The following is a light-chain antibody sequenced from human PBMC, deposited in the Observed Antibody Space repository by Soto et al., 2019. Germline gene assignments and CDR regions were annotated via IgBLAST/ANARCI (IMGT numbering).Light chain of an antibody. V-gene: IGKV3-15*01. CDR2: GAS. J-gene: IGKJ1*01. CDR3: QQYNDWPRT. Sequence: EIVMTQSPATLSVSPGERATLSCRASQSFSSNLAWFQHKPGQAPRLLIYGASTRATGIPARFSGSGSGTEFILTISSLQSEDFAVYYCQQYNDWPRTFGQGTKVEI. CDR1: QSFSSN.